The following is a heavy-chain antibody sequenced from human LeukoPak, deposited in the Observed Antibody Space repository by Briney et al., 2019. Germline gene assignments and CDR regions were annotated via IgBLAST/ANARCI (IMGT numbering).Heavy chain of an antibody. D-gene: IGHD3-16*01. J-gene: IGHJ4*02. Sequence: SETLSLTCTVSGGSISSSSYYWGWIRQPPGKGLEWIGSIYYSGSTYYNPSLKSRVTISVDTSKNQFSLKLSSVTAADTAVYYCARGGKASEDYWGQGTLVTVSS. CDR1: GGSISSSSYY. V-gene: IGHV4-39*07. CDR2: IYYSGST. CDR3: ARGGKASEDY.